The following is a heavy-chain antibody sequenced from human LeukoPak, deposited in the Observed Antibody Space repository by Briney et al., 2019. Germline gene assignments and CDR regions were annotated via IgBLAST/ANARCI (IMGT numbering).Heavy chain of an antibody. CDR2: INHSGST. CDR3: ARESNCSGGSCPKNNWFDP. J-gene: IGHJ5*02. D-gene: IGHD2-15*01. V-gene: IGHV4-34*01. CDR1: GGSFSGYY. Sequence: SETLSPTCAVYGGSFSGYYWSWIRQPPGKGLEWIGEINHSGSTNYNPSLKSRVTISVDTSKNQFSLKLSSVTAADTAVYYCARESNCSGGSCPKNNWFDPWGQGTLVTVSS.